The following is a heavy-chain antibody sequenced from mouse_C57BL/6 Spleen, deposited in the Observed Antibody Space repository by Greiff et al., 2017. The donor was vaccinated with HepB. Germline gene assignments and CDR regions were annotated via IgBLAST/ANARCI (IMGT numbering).Heavy chain of an antibody. CDR3: ARGGSNGYYAMDY. CDR2: IDLSDSYT. J-gene: IGHJ4*01. Sequence: VQLQQPGAELVRPGTSVKLSCKASGYTFTSYWMHWVKQRPGQGLEWIGVIDLSDSYTNYNQKFKGKATLTVDTSSSTAYMQLSSLTSEDSAVYYCARGGSNGYYAMDYWGQGTSVTVSS. CDR1: GYTFTSYW. V-gene: IGHV1-59*01. D-gene: IGHD1-1*01.